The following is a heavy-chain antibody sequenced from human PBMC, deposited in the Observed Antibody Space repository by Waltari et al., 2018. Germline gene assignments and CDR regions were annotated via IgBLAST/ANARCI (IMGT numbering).Heavy chain of an antibody. D-gene: IGHD6-13*01. Sequence: QMQLQQWGAGLLKPSETLSLTCAVSGASFIGDYWNWIRQPPGRGLEWIGEIHHSGSINYNPSLESRITISQDMSKNQFSLKLTSVTAADSAVYYCVRGKMYSRPYFDYWGQGTLVTVSS. J-gene: IGHJ4*02. V-gene: IGHV4-34*01. CDR3: VRGKMYSRPYFDY. CDR2: IHHSGSI. CDR1: GASFIGDY.